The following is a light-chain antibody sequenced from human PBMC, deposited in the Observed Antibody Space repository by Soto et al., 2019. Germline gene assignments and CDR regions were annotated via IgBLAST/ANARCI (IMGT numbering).Light chain of an antibody. CDR2: AAS. Sequence: AIRMTQSPSSFSASTGDRVTITCRASQGISSYLAWYQQKPGKAPKLLIYAASTLQSGVPSRFSGSGSGTDFTLTISSLEPEDFAVYYCQQRNNWPRSTFGQGTRLEIK. CDR3: QQRNNWPRST. V-gene: IGKV1-8*01. CDR1: QGISSY. J-gene: IGKJ5*01.